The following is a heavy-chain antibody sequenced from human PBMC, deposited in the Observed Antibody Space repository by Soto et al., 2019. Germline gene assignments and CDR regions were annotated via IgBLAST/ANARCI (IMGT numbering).Heavy chain of an antibody. CDR3: ARAPGDYDKWFDT. V-gene: IGHV1-2*02. CDR2: INPNSGGT. CDR1: GYTFTAYY. D-gene: IGHD4-17*01. J-gene: IGHJ5*02. Sequence: QVHLVQSGAEVKKPGASVKVSCKASGYTFTAYYMHWVRQAPGQGLEWMGWINPNSGGTNYAQKFQGRVTVTRDTSISTAYMELSRLRSDDTAVYYCARAPGDYDKWFDTWGQGTLVTVSS.